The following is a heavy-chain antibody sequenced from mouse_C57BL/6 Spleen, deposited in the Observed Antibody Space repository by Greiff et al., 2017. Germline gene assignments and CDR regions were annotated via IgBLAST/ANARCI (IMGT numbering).Heavy chain of an antibody. CDR2: ISNSGYT. Sequence: DVQLVESGPGMAKPSQSLSLTCTVTGYSITSGYDWHWIRHFPGNKLEWMGYISNSGYTNYNPSLQTRISITHDTYKNHFFLKLNSVTTEDTATYYCARVDGMDAMDYWGQGTSVTVSS. V-gene: IGHV3-1*01. CDR3: ARVDGMDAMDY. D-gene: IGHD2-1*01. J-gene: IGHJ4*01. CDR1: GYSITSGYD.